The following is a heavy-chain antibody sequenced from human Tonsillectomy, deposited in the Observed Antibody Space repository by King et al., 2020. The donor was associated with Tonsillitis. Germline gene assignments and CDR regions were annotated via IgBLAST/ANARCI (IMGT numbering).Heavy chain of an antibody. CDR2: IITILGIA. CDR1: GGTFSNYA. V-gene: IGHV1-69*09. Sequence: QLVQSGAEVKKPGSSVRVSCKTSGGTFSNYAISWVRQAPGLGLEWMGRIITILGIADYAQKFQGRVTITADKSTSTAYMELSSLRSEDTAMYYCARDAGYCYGCSCYGYYYYYMDVWGKGTTVTVSS. D-gene: IGHD2-15*01. J-gene: IGHJ6*03. CDR3: ARDAGYCYGCSCYGYYYYYMDV.